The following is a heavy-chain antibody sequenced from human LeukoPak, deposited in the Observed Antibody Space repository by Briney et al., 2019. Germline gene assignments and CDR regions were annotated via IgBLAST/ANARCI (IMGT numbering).Heavy chain of an antibody. CDR2: IYPGDSDT. V-gene: IGHV5-51*01. J-gene: IGHJ4*02. CDR3: ARLKGSYYFSFDY. D-gene: IGHD1-26*01. CDR1: GYNFTSYW. Sequence: RGESLKISCNGSGYNFTSYWIGWVRQMPGKGLEWMGIIYPGDSDTRYSPSFQGQVTISADKSISTAYLQWSSLKASDTAMYYCARLKGSYYFSFDYWGQVTLVTVSS.